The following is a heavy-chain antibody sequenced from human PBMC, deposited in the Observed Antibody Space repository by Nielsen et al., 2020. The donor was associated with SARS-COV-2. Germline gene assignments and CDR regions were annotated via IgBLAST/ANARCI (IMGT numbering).Heavy chain of an antibody. D-gene: IGHD2-15*01. CDR3: ARGAYCSGGSCYYHYFDY. Sequence: SETLSLTCTVSGGSVSSGSYYWSWIRQPPGKGLEWIGYIYYSGSTNYNPSLKSRVTISVDTSKNQFSLKLSSVTAADTAVYYCARGAYCSGGSCYYHYFDYWGQGTLVTVSS. CDR1: GGSVSSGSYY. J-gene: IGHJ4*02. CDR2: IYYSGST. V-gene: IGHV4-61*01.